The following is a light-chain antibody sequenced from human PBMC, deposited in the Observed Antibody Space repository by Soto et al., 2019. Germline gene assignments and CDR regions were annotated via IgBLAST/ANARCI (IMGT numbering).Light chain of an antibody. CDR3: QESDSTPPT. CDR1: QSIHIY. J-gene: IGKJ1*01. Sequence: DIQMTQSPSSLSASVGDRVTVTCRASQSIHIYLNWYQQKPGKAPKLLIYGASNLQSGVPSRFSGSGRGTDFTLTISSLQPEDFATYYCQESDSTPPTFGQGTKVVIK. CDR2: GAS. V-gene: IGKV1-39*01.